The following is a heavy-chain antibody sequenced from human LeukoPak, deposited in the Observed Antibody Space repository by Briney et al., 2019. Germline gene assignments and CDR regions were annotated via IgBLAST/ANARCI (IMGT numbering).Heavy chain of an antibody. CDR3: ARDRDYGFDY. D-gene: IGHD4-17*01. CDR2: IRSGGSSM. Sequence: GEPLRLSCAASGFIFSVYSMHWVRQAPGKGLEWVSNIRSGGSSMYYAASVKGRFTVSRDNAKNSLHLQMNGLRVEDTAVYYCARDRDYGFDYWGQGTLVTVSS. J-gene: IGHJ4*02. V-gene: IGHV3-48*01. CDR1: GFIFSVYS.